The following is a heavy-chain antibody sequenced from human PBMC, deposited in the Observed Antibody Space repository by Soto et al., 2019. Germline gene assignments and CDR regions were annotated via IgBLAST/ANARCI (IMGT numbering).Heavy chain of an antibody. CDR2: IYYSGST. V-gene: IGHV4-59*01. CDR3: ARGAFGRSSWVNSDY. D-gene: IGHD6-13*01. Sequence: SETLSLTCTVSGGSISSYYWSWIRQPPGKGLEWIGYIYYSGSTNYNPSLKSRVTISVDTSKNQFSLKLSSVTAADTAVYYCARGAFGRSSWVNSDYWGHGTLVTVSS. CDR1: GGSISSYY. J-gene: IGHJ4*01.